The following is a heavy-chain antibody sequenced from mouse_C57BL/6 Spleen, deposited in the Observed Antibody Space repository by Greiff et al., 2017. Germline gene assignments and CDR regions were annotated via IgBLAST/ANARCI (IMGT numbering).Heavy chain of an antibody. CDR2: IRNKANGYTT. Sequence: EVMLVESGGGLVQPGGSLSLSCAASGFTFTDYYMSWVRQPPGKALEWLGFIRNKANGYTTEYSASVKGRFTISRDNSQSILYLQMNALRAEDSATYDCARGGTTVVVRYFDVWGTGTTVTVSS. J-gene: IGHJ1*03. CDR1: GFTFTDYY. CDR3: ARGGTTVVVRYFDV. V-gene: IGHV7-3*01. D-gene: IGHD1-1*01.